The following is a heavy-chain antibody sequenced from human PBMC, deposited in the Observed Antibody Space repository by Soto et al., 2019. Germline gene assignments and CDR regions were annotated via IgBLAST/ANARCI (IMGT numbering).Heavy chain of an antibody. J-gene: IGHJ5*02. CDR2: ISYPGTT. D-gene: IGHD2-21*02. CDR3: ARGGVMVTDNWLDP. Sequence: QVHLHESGPGLVKPSETLSLTCTVSNDSISNYYWNWIRQSPGKGLEWIGYISYPGTTNYNPSLKIRVAISLATSKKQFSLTLSSVTAADTAVYFCARGGVMVTDNWLDPWGQGTLVTVSS. CDR1: NDSISNYY. V-gene: IGHV4-59*08.